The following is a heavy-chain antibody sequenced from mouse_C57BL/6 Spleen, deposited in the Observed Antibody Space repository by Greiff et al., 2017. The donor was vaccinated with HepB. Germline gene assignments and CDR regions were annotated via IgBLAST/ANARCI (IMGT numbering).Heavy chain of an antibody. CDR3: ARERNSARFAY. V-gene: IGHV5-12*01. Sequence: EVKLMESGGGLVQPGGSLKLSCAASGFTFSDYYMYWVRQTPEKRLEWVAYISNGGGSTYYPDTVKGRFTISRDNAKNTLYLQMSRLKSEDTAMYYCARERNSARFAYWGQGTLVTVSA. CDR1: GFTFSDYY. CDR2: ISNGGGST. J-gene: IGHJ3*01. D-gene: IGHD2-1*01.